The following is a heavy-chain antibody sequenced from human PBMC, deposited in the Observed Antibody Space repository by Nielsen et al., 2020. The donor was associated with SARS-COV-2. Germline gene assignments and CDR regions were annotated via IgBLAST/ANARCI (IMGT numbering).Heavy chain of an antibody. CDR1: GFSSGFTFDDYT. CDR2: ISWNSDSI. Sequence: GGSLRLSCAASGFSSGFTFDDYTMHWVRQVPGKGLEWVSSISWNSDSIGYVDSVKGRFTISRDNAKNSLYLQMNSLRVEDTALYYCVNSPVGYCSGGSCYLGSLDHWGRGTVVTVS. J-gene: IGHJ4*02. V-gene: IGHV3-9*01. D-gene: IGHD2-15*01. CDR3: VNSPVGYCSGGSCYLGSLDH.